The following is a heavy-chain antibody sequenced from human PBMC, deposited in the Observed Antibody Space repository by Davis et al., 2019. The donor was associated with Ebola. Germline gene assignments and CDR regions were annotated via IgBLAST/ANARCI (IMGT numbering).Heavy chain of an antibody. Sequence: LRLSCTVSGGSISSYYWSWIRQPAGKGLEWIGRIYTSGSTNYNPSLKSRVTMSVDTSKNQFSLKLSSVTAADTAVYYCARVSLWFGELSRSWYFDYWGQGALVTVSS. CDR2: IYTSGST. V-gene: IGHV4-4*07. CDR3: ARVSLWFGELSRSWYFDY. CDR1: GGSISSYY. D-gene: IGHD3-10*01. J-gene: IGHJ4*02.